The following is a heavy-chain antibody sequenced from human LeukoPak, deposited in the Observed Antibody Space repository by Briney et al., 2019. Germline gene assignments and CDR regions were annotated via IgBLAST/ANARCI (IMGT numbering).Heavy chain of an antibody. CDR2: ISRSSSAI. Sequence: PGGSLRLSCAASGFIFSNYGMNWVRQAPGKGLEWVSYISRSSSAIYYADSVKGRLTISRDNAKSSLYLQMNSLRAEDTAVYYCVRGVGYCGDGVCYPDYWGQGILVTVSS. CDR1: GFIFSNYG. D-gene: IGHD2-8*01. V-gene: IGHV3-48*01. J-gene: IGHJ4*02. CDR3: VRGVGYCGDGVCYPDY.